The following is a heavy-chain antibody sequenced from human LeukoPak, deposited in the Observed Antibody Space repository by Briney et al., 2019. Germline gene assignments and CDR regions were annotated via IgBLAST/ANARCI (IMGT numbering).Heavy chain of an antibody. Sequence: SETLSLTCTVSGGSISSDDYYWSWTRQAPGKSLEYIGYIYYTGDTHYNPSLKSRVTISLDTSKNQFSLRLNSLTAADTAVYYCARDFADTHTVTADVYYMDVWGKGTTVTVSS. CDR2: IYYTGDT. CDR1: GGSISSDDYY. V-gene: IGHV4-30-4*08. J-gene: IGHJ6*03. CDR3: ARDFADTHTVTADVYYMDV. D-gene: IGHD5-18*01.